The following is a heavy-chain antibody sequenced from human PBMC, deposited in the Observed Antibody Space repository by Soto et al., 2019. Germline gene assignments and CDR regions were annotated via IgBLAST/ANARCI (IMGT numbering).Heavy chain of an antibody. Sequence: SLRLSCAASGFTFSSYSMNWVRQAPGKGLEWVSSISSSSSYIYYADSVKGRFTISRDNAKNSLYLQMNSLRAEDTAVYYCARDRKLSLYYYYYYGMDVWGQGTTVTVSS. J-gene: IGHJ6*02. CDR3: ARDRKLSLYYYYYYGMDV. D-gene: IGHD5-18*01. CDR1: GFTFSSYS. V-gene: IGHV3-21*01. CDR2: ISSSSSYI.